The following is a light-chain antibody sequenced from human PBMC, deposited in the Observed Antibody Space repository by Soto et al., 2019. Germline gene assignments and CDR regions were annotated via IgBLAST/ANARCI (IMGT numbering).Light chain of an antibody. Sequence: QSLLTQPGSVSGSPGQSVTISCTGTSSDVGGYNYVSWYQQHPGKAPKLMIYDVSKRPSGVPDRFSGSKSGNTASLTISGLQAEDEADYYCCSYAGSSYVFGTGTKVTVL. V-gene: IGLV2-11*01. J-gene: IGLJ1*01. CDR3: CSYAGSSYV. CDR1: SSDVGGYNY. CDR2: DVS.